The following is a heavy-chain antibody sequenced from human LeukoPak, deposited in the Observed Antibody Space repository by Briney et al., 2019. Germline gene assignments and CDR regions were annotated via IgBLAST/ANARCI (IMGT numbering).Heavy chain of an antibody. Sequence: GRSLRLSCAASGFTFSSYAMHWVRQAPGKGLEWVAVISYDGSNKYYADSVKGRFTISRDNSKNTLYLQMNSLRAEDTAVYYCARDAGYCSGGSCFGDYYGMDVWGQGTTVTVSS. CDR2: ISYDGSNK. CDR1: GFTFSSYA. V-gene: IGHV3-30-3*01. D-gene: IGHD2-15*01. CDR3: ARDAGYCSGGSCFGDYYGMDV. J-gene: IGHJ6*02.